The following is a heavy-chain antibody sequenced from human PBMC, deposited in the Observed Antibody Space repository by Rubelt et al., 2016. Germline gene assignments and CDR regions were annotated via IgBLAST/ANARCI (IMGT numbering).Heavy chain of an antibody. CDR2: IIPIFGTA. Sequence: QVQLVQSGAEVKKPGSSVKVSCKASGGTFSSYAISWVRQAPGQGLEWMGGIIPIFGTANCAQKCQGRVTITEDESTSTAYMGLSSLRSEDTAVYYCARKPSSSLYFDYWGQGTLVTVSS. D-gene: IGHD6-6*01. CDR3: ARKPSSSLYFDY. J-gene: IGHJ4*02. CDR1: GGTFSSYA. V-gene: IGHV1-69*01.